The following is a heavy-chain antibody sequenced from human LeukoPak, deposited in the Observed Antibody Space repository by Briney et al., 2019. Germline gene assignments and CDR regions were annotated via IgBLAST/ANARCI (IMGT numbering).Heavy chain of an antibody. CDR1: GYTFTGFY. J-gene: IGHJ5*02. Sequence: ASVKVSCKASGYTFTGFYMHWVRQAPGQGLEWMGWINPNSGDTNYAHNFQGRVTMTRDTSISTAYVELSRLTSDDAAVYYCARGSLMAATGTGLSSWGQGTLVTVSS. V-gene: IGHV1-2*02. D-gene: IGHD6-13*01. CDR3: ARGSLMAATGTGLSS. CDR2: INPNSGDT.